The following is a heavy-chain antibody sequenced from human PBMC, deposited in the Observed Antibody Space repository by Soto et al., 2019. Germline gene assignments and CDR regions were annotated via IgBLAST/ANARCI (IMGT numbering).Heavy chain of an antibody. D-gene: IGHD2-15*01. CDR1: GFTFSSYS. Sequence: EVQLVESGGGLVKPGGSLRLSCAASGFTFSSYSMNWVRQAPGKGLEWVSSISSSSSYIYYADSVKGRFTISRDNAKNSLYLQMNSLRAEDTAVYYCAGSLRYCSGGSCYSIPDYWGQGTLVTVSS. J-gene: IGHJ4*02. V-gene: IGHV3-21*01. CDR3: AGSLRYCSGGSCYSIPDY. CDR2: ISSSSSYI.